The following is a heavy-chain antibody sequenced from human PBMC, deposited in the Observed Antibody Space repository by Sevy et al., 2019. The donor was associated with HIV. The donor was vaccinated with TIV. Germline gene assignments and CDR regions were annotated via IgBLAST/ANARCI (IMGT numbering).Heavy chain of an antibody. CDR3: AREGTATSFDS. CDR2: VSYSGAA. Sequence: TLSLTCAVSGDSFSNSNWWSWVRQPPGKGLEWIGEVSYSGAANYNPSLKSRVTISLDKSTNEISLKLSSVTAADTAIYYCAREGTATSFDSWAQGKLVTVSS. CDR1: GDSFSNSNW. J-gene: IGHJ4*02. V-gene: IGHV4-4*02. D-gene: IGHD2-21*02.